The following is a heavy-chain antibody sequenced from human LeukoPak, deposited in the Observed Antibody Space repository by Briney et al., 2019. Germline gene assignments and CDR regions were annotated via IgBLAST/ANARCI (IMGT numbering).Heavy chain of an antibody. CDR3: AREVATASAYYFDY. Sequence: GGSLRLSCAASGFTFSSYSMNWVRQAPGKGLEWLSYISSSSRTIYYADSVKGRFTISRDNANNSLYLQMNSLRAEDTAVYDCAREVATASAYYFDYWGQGTLVTVSS. CDR2: ISSSSRTI. CDR1: GFTFSSYS. D-gene: IGHD5-18*01. J-gene: IGHJ4*02. V-gene: IGHV3-48*01.